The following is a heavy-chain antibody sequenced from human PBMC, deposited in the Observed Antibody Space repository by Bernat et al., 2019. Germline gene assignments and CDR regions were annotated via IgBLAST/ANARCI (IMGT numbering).Heavy chain of an antibody. V-gene: IGHV1-2*04. CDR2: INPNSGGT. D-gene: IGHD3-22*01. Sequence: QVQLVQSGAEVKKPGASVKVSCKASRYTFTGYYMHWVRQAPGQGLEWMGWINPNSGGTNYAQKFQGWVTMTRDTSISTAYMELSRLRSDDTAVYYCARDYDSSGYYYLFDYWGQGTMVTVSS. CDR3: ARDYDSSGYYYLFDY. J-gene: IGHJ4*02. CDR1: RYTFTGYY.